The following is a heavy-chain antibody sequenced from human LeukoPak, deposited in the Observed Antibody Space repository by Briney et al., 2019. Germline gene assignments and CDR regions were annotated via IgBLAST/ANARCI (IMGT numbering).Heavy chain of an antibody. CDR2: ITRKDYGGAA. CDR3: YTAMYEVPTEAVSRTDY. J-gene: IGHJ4*02. V-gene: IGHV3-15*01. D-gene: IGHD2-2*01. CDR1: GFAFSSVW. Sequence: GESLRLPCAASGFAFSSVWMNWARQSPGNGVEGVGRITRKDYGGAAEYISSVKGRFIISIDASKNQLYLQLNSVKTADTAVYYCYTAMYEVPTEAVSRTDYWGQGTLVIVSS.